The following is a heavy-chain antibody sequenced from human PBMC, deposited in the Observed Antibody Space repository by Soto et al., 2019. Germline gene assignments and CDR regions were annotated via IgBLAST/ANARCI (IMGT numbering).Heavy chain of an antibody. D-gene: IGHD4-17*01. CDR3: AKGASTTVFAFNAC. CDR1: GFTFDDYA. J-gene: IGHJ4*02. V-gene: IGHV3-9*01. CDR2: ISWNSGNL. Sequence: EVQLVESGGGLVQPGRSLRLSCAASGFTFDDYAMHWVRQGTGKGLEWVSSISWNSGNLGYADSVKGRFPISRDNAKNSLYLQMNSLRGEDTALYYCAKGASTTVFAFNACWGQGTLVTVSS.